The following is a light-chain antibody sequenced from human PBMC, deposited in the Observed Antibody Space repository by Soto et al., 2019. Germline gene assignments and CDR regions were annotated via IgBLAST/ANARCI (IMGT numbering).Light chain of an antibody. J-gene: IGLJ1*01. CDR2: DDN. Sequence: QSVLTQPPSVSAAPGHKVTISCSGSSSNIGVNSVSWYQQLPGTAPKLLIYDDNKRPSGIPDRFSGSKSGTSATLGITGFQTGDEADYYCGSWDSSLSAYVFGTGTKVTVL. CDR3: GSWDSSLSAYV. CDR1: SSNIGVNS. V-gene: IGLV1-51*01.